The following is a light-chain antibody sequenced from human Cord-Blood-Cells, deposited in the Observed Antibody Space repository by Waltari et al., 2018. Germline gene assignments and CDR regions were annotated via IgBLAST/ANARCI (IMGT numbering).Light chain of an antibody. J-gene: IGLJ1*01. V-gene: IGLV2-23*02. CDR2: EVS. CDR3: CSYAGSSTYV. Sequence: QSALPQPASVSASPGQSITISCTGTSRDVGSYNLVPWYQQHPGKAPKLMIYEVSKRPSGVSNRFSGSKSGNTASLTISGLQAEDEADYYCCSYAGSSTYVFGTGTKVTVL. CDR1: SRDVGSYNL.